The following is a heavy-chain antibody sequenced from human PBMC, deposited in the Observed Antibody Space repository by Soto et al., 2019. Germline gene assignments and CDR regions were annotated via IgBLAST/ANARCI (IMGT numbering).Heavy chain of an antibody. V-gene: IGHV1-69*13. CDR3: ARDPARGYSYGDLSDCYYYGMDV. CDR2: IIPIFGTA. Sequence: SVKVSCKASGGTFSSYAISWVRQAPGQGLEWMGGIIPIFGTANYAQKFQGRVTITADESTSTAYMELSSLRSEDTAVYYCARDPARGYSYGDLSDCYYYGMDVWGQGTTVTVSS. D-gene: IGHD5-18*01. J-gene: IGHJ6*02. CDR1: GGTFSSYA.